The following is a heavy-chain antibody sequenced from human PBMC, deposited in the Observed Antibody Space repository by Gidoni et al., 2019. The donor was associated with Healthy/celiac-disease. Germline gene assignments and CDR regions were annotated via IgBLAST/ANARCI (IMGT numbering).Heavy chain of an antibody. V-gene: IGHV3-30*18. CDR1: GCPVSSYG. J-gene: IGHJ5*02. Sequence: QVQLVEYGAGVVKPGGSLRPSCAASGCPVSSYGMHWVSQAPGKGLEWVAVISYDGSNKYYADSVKGRFTISRDNSKNTLYLQMNSLRAEDTAVYYCAKSDDYIWGSYPSAWGQGTLVTVSS. CDR3: AKSDDYIWGSYPSA. D-gene: IGHD3-16*02. CDR2: ISYDGSNK.